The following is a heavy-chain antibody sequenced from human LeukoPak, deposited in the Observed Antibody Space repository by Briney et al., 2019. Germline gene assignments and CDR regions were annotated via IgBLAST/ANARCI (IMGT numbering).Heavy chain of an antibody. V-gene: IGHV1-69*02. CDR2: IIPILGIA. J-gene: IGHJ4*02. D-gene: IGHD3-22*01. CDR3: AGHYYDSSATDY. CDR1: GYTFTCYY. Sequence: GASVKVSCKASGYTFTCYYMHWVRQAPGQGLEWMGRIIPILGIANYAQKFQGRVTITADKSTSTAYMELSSLRSEDTAVYYCAGHYYDSSATDYWGQGTLVTVSS.